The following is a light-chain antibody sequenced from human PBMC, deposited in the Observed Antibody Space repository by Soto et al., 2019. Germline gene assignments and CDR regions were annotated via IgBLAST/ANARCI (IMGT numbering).Light chain of an antibody. V-gene: IGLV1-40*01. Sequence: QSVLTQPPSVSGAPGQRVTISCTGSSSNIGAGYDVHWYQQLPGTAPKLLIYANSNRPSGVPDRFSGSKSGTSASLAITGLQAEDEADDYCQSYDSSLSALYVFGTGTKVTVL. J-gene: IGLJ1*01. CDR3: QSYDSSLSALYV. CDR2: ANS. CDR1: SSNIGAGYD.